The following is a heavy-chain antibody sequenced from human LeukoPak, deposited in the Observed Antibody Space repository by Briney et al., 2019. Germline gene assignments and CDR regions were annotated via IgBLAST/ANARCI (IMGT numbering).Heavy chain of an antibody. D-gene: IGHD3-10*01. J-gene: IGHJ5*02. CDR2: IFYSGAA. Sequence: PSETLSLTCTVSGGSISSSDYYWGWVRQPPGKGLEWIGSIFYSGAAHCNPSLKSRVTISVDTSNNQFSLMLSSVTAADTAVYYCARHDGSGSSPWGQGTLVTVSS. V-gene: IGHV4-39*01. CDR3: ARHDGSGSSP. CDR1: GGSISSSDYY.